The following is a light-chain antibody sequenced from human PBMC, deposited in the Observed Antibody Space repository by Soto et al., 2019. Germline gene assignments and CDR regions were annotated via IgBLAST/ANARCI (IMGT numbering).Light chain of an antibody. CDR1: QSVISSY. CDR3: QQYGSSPLT. J-gene: IGKJ4*01. V-gene: IGKV3-20*01. CDR2: RAS. Sequence: EIVLTQSPGTLSLSPGERATLSCRASQSVISSYLVWYQQKTGQPAQVLIYRASSRATGIPDRLSGSGSGTNFTLTISRLEPEDFAVYYCQQYGSSPLTFGGGTKVDIK.